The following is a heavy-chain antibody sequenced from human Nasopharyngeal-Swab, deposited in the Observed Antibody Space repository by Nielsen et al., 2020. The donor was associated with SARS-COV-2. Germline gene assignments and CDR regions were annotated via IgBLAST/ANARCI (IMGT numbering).Heavy chain of an antibody. V-gene: IGHV3-33*08. CDR1: GFTFSSYG. J-gene: IGHJ4*02. CDR3: AREKDMGLDY. CDR2: IWYDGSNK. Sequence: GESLKISCAASGFTFSSYGMHWVRQAPGKGLEWVAVIWYDGSNKYYADSVKGRFTISRDNSKNTLYLQMNSLRAEDTAVYYCAREKDMGLDYWGQGTLVTVSS. D-gene: IGHD2-15*01.